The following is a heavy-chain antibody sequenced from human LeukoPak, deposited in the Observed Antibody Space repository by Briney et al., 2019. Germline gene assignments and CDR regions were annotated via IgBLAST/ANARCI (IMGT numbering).Heavy chain of an antibody. CDR2: INPNSGGT. CDR3: ARDLYGLNY. Sequence: VXQXPGQXLEWMGWINPNSGGTNYAQKFQGRVTMTRDTSISTAYMELSGLRSDDTAVYYCARDLYGLNYWGQGTLVTVSS. V-gene: IGHV1-2*02. D-gene: IGHD2-8*01. J-gene: IGHJ4*02.